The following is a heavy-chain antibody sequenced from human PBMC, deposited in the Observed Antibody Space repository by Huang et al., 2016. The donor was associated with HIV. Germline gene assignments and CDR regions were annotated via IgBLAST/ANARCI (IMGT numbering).Heavy chain of an antibody. CDR3: ARDMASQVSSGWFGDFDY. J-gene: IGHJ4*02. Sequence: QVQLVQSGAEVKKPGASVKVSCKAFGYTFTRNYMHWVRQATGQGLEWMGIINHTGGITSYAQKFQGRVTMTRDTSTSTVYMELSSLRSEDTAMYYCARDMASQVSSGWFGDFDYWGQGTLVTVSS. V-gene: IGHV1-46*01. CDR1: GYTFTRNY. CDR2: INHTGGIT. D-gene: IGHD6-19*01.